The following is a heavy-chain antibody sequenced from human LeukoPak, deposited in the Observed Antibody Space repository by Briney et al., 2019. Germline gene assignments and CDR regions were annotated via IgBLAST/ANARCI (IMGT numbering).Heavy chain of an antibody. D-gene: IGHD3-22*01. CDR3: ARRVYYDSPFDY. CDR2: IYYSGST. CDR1: GGSISSSTYY. Sequence: SETLSLTCTVSGGSISSSTYYWGWIRQPPGKGLEWIGSIYYSGSTYYNPSLKSRVTISVDTSKNQFSLELSSVTATDTAVYYCARRVYYDSPFDYWGQGTLVTVSS. V-gene: IGHV4-39*01. J-gene: IGHJ4*02.